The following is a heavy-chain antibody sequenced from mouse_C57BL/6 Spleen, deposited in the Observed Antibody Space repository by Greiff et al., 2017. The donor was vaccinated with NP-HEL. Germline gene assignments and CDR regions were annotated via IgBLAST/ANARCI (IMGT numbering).Heavy chain of an antibody. CDR2: IYPGSGST. CDR3: ARRPYYEYDTYAMDY. Sequence: VQLQQSGAELVKPGASVKMSCKASGYTFTSYWITWVKQRPGQGLEWIGDIYPGSGSTNYNEKFKSKATLTVDTSSSTAYMQLSSLTSEDSAVYYCARRPYYEYDTYAMDYWGQGTSVTVSS. D-gene: IGHD2-4*01. J-gene: IGHJ4*01. CDR1: GYTFTSYW. V-gene: IGHV1-55*01.